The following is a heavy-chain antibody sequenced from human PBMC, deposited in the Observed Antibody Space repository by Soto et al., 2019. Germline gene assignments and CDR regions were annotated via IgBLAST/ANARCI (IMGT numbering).Heavy chain of an antibody. J-gene: IGHJ6*02. CDR3: ARGGLGYCSGGSCYSAELSLYYYGMDV. D-gene: IGHD2-15*01. V-gene: IGHV4-31*03. Sequence: QVQLQESGPGLVKPSQTLSLTCTFSGGSISSGAYYLSWIRQHPGKGLEWIGYIYYSGSTFYAPSIKSGVTISVGTSENQFSLKLSSVTAADTAVYYCARGGLGYCSGGSCYSAELSLYYYGMDVWGQGPTVTVSS. CDR1: GGSISSGAYY. CDR2: IYYSGST.